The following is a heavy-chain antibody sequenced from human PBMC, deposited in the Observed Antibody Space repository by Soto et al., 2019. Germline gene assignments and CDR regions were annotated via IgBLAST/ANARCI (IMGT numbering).Heavy chain of an antibody. D-gene: IGHD6-13*01. CDR2: IHPSGGST. Sequence: GASVKVSCKASGGTFSSYAIIWVRQAPGQGLEWMGIIHPSGGSTSYAQTFQGRVTMTRDTSTSTVYMELSSLRSEDTAVYYCARERFKGIAAAGTGWFDPWGQGTLVTVSS. CDR1: GGTFSSYA. CDR3: ARERFKGIAAAGTGWFDP. J-gene: IGHJ5*02. V-gene: IGHV1-46*01.